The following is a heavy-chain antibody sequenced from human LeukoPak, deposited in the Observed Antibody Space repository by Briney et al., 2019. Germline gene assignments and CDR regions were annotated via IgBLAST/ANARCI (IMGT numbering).Heavy chain of an antibody. J-gene: IGHJ5*02. Sequence: HPGGSLRLSCAASGFTFSNYAMYWVRQAPGKGLEWLSDISGSGTTTNYADSVKGRFTISRDNSKNTLYLQMNSLRAEDTAVYYCAKERVSSGWNPHWFDPWGQGTLVTVSS. CDR1: GFTFSNYA. D-gene: IGHD6-19*01. CDR3: AKERVSSGWNPHWFDP. V-gene: IGHV3-23*01. CDR2: ISGSGTTT.